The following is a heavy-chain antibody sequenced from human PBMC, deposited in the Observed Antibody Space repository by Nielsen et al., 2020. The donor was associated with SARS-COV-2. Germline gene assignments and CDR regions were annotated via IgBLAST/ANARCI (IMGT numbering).Heavy chain of an antibody. Sequence: GESLKISCAASGFTFDDYTMHWVRQAPGKGLEWVSLISWDGGSTYYADSVKGRFTISRDNSKNSLYLQMNSLRTEDTALYYCAALVVVTARTFGDAFDIWGQGTMVTVSS. CDR3: AALVVVTARTFGDAFDI. CDR2: ISWDGGST. D-gene: IGHD2-21*02. CDR1: GFTFDDYT. J-gene: IGHJ3*02. V-gene: IGHV3-43*01.